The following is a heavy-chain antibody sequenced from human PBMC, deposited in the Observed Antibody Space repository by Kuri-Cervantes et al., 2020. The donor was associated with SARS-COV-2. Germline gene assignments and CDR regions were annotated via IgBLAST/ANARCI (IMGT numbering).Heavy chain of an antibody. CDR1: LGTFSSNA. Sequence: ASVQDSCKSSLGTFSSNAICWVRQTPGQGLEGMGWIYPNSGGTNYAQKLQGWVAMTRDTSLRTVYMELSRLRSDDTAVYYWARSTLFRRIVVISQGGAFDIWGQGTMVTVSS. J-gene: IGHJ3*02. CDR2: IYPNSGGT. D-gene: IGHD3-22*01. CDR3: ARSTLFRRIVVISQGGAFDI. V-gene: IGHV1-2*04.